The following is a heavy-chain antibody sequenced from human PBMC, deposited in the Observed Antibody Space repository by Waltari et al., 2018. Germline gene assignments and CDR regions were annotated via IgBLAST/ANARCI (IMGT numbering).Heavy chain of an antibody. CDR1: VFTFSSYG. CDR3: AKDVRSAYCGGDCYFDY. Sequence: QVQLVESGGGVVQPGGSLRLSCAASVFTFSSYGMHWVRQAPGRGLEWVAVIWYDGSNKYYADSVKGRFTISRDNSKNTLYLQMNSLRAEDTAVYYCAKDVRSAYCGGDCYFDYWGQGTLVTVSS. V-gene: IGHV3-33*06. D-gene: IGHD2-21*01. J-gene: IGHJ4*02. CDR2: IWYDGSNK.